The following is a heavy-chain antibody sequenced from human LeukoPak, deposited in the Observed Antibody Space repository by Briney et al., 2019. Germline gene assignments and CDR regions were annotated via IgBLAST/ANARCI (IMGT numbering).Heavy chain of an antibody. V-gene: IGHV4-39*01. J-gene: IGHJ4*02. CDR3: ASWYYDILTGYYTDY. D-gene: IGHD3-9*01. Sequence: PSETLSLTCTVSGGSISSSSYYWGWIRQPPGKGLEWIGSIYYSGSTYYNPSLKSRVTISVDTSKNQFSLKLSSVTAADTAVYYCASWYYDILTGYYTDYWGQGTLVTVSS. CDR1: GGSISSSSYY. CDR2: IYYSGST.